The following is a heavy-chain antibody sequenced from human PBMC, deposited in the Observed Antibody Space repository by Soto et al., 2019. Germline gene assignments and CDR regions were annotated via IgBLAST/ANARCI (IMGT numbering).Heavy chain of an antibody. Sequence: SETLSLTCAVSGGSISSSNWWSWVRQPPGKGLEWIGEIYHSGSTNYNPSLKSRVTISVDKSKNQFSLKLSSVTAADTAKYFCAREGNLGRWLQPLDFWGQGTLGTVSS. CDR2: IYHSGST. CDR1: GGSISSSNW. V-gene: IGHV4-4*02. D-gene: IGHD5-12*01. J-gene: IGHJ4*02. CDR3: AREGNLGRWLQPLDF.